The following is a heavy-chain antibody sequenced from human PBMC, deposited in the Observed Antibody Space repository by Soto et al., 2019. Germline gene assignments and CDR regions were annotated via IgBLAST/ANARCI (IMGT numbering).Heavy chain of an antibody. CDR3: TRDRYNWNDGLVNWFDP. J-gene: IGHJ5*02. CDR1: GGSFSGYC. CDR2: INHSGST. D-gene: IGHD1-20*01. V-gene: IGHV4-34*01. Sequence: SETLSVTCAVYGGSFSGYCWTWIRQPPGTGLEWIGEINHSGSTNYNPSLKSRITINPDTSKNQFSLQLNSVTPEDTAVYYCTRDRYNWNDGLVNWFDPWGQGTLVTVSS.